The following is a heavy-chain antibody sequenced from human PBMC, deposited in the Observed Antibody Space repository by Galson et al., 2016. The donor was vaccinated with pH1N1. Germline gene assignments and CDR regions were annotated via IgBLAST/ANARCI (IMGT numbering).Heavy chain of an antibody. CDR3: TRKIGAG. J-gene: IGHJ4*02. D-gene: IGHD3-22*01. CDR1: GFSFSSYW. V-gene: IGHV3-7*01. CDR2: IKQDGSEI. Sequence: SLRLSCAASGFSFSSYWMSWVRQAPGKGLEWVANIKQDGSEIHYMDSVKGRFTISRDNAKSSVYLQMNSLRAEDTAVYYCTRKIGAGWGQGTLLTVSS.